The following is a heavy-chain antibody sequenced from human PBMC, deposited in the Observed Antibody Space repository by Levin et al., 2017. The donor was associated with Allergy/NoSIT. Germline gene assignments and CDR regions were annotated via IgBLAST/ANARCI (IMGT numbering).Heavy chain of an antibody. J-gene: IGHJ5*02. CDR3: ATSSSIAARLYH. V-gene: IGHV4-34*01. CDR2: INHSGST. CDR1: GGSFSGYY. Sequence: SQTLSLTCAVYGGSFSGYYWSWIRQPPGKGLEWIGEINHSGSTNYNPSLKSRVTISVDTSKNQFSLKLSSVTAADTAVYYCATSSSIAARLYHWGQGTLVTVSS. D-gene: IGHD6-6*01.